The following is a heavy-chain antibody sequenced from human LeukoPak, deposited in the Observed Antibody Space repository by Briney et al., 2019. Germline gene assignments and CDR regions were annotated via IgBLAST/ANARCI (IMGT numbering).Heavy chain of an antibody. D-gene: IGHD2-8*01. Sequence: GGSLRLSCAASGFTFSSYSMNWVRQAPGKGLEWASSISSSSSYIYYADSVRGRFTISRDNAKNSLYLQMNSLRAEDTAVYYCARGRYCTNGVCYLTALNYYYYGMDVWGQGTTVTVSS. CDR1: GFTFSSYS. J-gene: IGHJ6*02. CDR3: ARGRYCTNGVCYLTALNYYYYGMDV. V-gene: IGHV3-21*01. CDR2: ISSSSSYI.